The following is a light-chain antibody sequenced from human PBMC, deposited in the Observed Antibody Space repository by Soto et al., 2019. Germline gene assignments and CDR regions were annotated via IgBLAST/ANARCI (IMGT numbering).Light chain of an antibody. CDR2: DAS. V-gene: IGKV1-33*01. CDR3: TQYDNLLLI. J-gene: IGKJ4*01. Sequence: DIQMTQSPSSLSASVGDRVTITCQASQDISNYLNWYRQKPGKAPKLLIYDASNLETGVPTRFSGSGSGTDFTFTISSLQPEDIATYYWTQYDNLLLIFGGGTKVEIK. CDR1: QDISNY.